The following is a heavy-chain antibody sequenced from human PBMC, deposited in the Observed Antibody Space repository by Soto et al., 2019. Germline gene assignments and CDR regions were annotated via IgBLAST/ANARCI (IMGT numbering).Heavy chain of an antibody. CDR2: VNSDGTST. Sequence: EVQLVESGGGLVQPGGSLRLSCAVSGFTFSNYWMHWVRQAQGEGLAWVSRVNSDGTSTTPADSVKGRITISRDNARHTVYLQVNCLRAEDTAVYYCARGGWRSYYLSYWGQGTLFTASS. D-gene: IGHD1-26*01. CDR3: ARGGWRSYYLSY. V-gene: IGHV3-74*01. CDR1: GFTFSNYW. J-gene: IGHJ1*01.